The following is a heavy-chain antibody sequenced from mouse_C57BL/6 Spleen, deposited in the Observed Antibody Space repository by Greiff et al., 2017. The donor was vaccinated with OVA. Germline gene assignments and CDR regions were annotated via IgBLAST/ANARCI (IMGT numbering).Heavy chain of an antibody. CDR1: GYTFTSYW. CDR2: INPSNGGT. Sequence: VQLQQPGPELVKPGASVKLSCKASGYTFTSYWMHWVKQRPGQGLEWIGNINPSNGGTNYNEKFKSKATLTVDNYSSTAYMQLSSLTSEDSAVYYCARGGLRQAWFAYWGQGTLVTVSA. V-gene: IGHV1-53*01. CDR3: ARGGLRQAWFAY. D-gene: IGHD2-4*01. J-gene: IGHJ3*01.